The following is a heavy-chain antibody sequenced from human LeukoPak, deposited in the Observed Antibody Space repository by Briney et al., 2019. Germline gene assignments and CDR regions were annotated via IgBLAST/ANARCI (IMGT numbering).Heavy chain of an antibody. V-gene: IGHV3-23*01. CDR2: ISGSGHNT. CDR3: TKDYDSSGYTVDY. CDR1: GFTFSNYG. D-gene: IGHD3-22*01. Sequence: GGSLRLSCAASGFTFSNYGMNWVRQAPGKGLEWVSAISGSGHNTYYADSVKGRFTISRDNSKNTLYLQMNSLRPEDTALYYCTKDYDSSGYTVDYWGQGTLVTVSS. J-gene: IGHJ4*02.